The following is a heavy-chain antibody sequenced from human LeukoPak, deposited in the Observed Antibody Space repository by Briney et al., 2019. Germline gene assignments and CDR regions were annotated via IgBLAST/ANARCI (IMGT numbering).Heavy chain of an antibody. CDR2: INHRGST. J-gene: IGHJ4*02. CDR1: GGSFSGYY. CDR3: ARGIAAAVFFDY. V-gene: IGHV4-34*01. Sequence: XETLSLTCAVYGGSFSGYYWSWIRQPPGKGLEWIGEINHRGSTNYNPSLKSRVTISVDTSKNQFSLKLSSVTAADTAVYYCARGIAAAVFFDYWGQGTLVTVSS. D-gene: IGHD6-13*01.